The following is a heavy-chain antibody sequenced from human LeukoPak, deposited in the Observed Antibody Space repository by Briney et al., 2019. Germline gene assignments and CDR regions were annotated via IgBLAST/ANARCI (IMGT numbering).Heavy chain of an antibody. CDR3: AKDGAADYGDFLDAFDI. CDR2: IRYDGSNK. J-gene: IGHJ3*02. D-gene: IGHD4-17*01. CDR1: GFTFSSYG. V-gene: IGHV3-30*02. Sequence: TGGSLRLSCAASGFTFSSYGMHWVRQAPGKGREWVAFIRYDGSNKYYADSVKGRFTISRDNSKNTLYLQMNSLRAEDTAVYYCAKDGAADYGDFLDAFDIWGQGTMVTVSS.